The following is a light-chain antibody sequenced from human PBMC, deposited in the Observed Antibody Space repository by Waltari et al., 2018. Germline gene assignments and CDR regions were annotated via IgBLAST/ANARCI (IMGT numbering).Light chain of an antibody. Sequence: DIVLTQPPVTLSLSPGERATLFCGASQNVHTYLAWYQQKPGQAPSLLIYNSAHRASGVPAGFSGGGSGTDFTLTISSVEPEDIAIYYCQQRNTWPPYTFGQGTKLELK. CDR3: QQRNTWPPYT. J-gene: IGKJ2*01. CDR1: QNVHTY. V-gene: IGKV3-11*01. CDR2: NSA.